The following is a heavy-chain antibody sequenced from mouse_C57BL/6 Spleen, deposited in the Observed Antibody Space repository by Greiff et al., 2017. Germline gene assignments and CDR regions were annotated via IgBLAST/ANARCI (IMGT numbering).Heavy chain of an antibody. J-gene: IGHJ4*01. Sequence: VQLQESGAELARPGASVKLSCKASGYTFTSYGISWVKQRTGQGLEWIGEIYPRRGNTYYNEKFKGKATLTADKSSSTAYMELRSLTSEDSAVYFCARWARYAMDYWGQGTSVTVSS. CDR2: IYPRRGNT. CDR3: ARWARYAMDY. D-gene: IGHD3-1*01. V-gene: IGHV1-81*01. CDR1: GYTFTSYG.